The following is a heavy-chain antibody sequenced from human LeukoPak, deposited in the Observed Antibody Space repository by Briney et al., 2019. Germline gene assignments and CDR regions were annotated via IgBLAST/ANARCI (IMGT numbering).Heavy chain of an antibody. V-gene: IGHV3-43D*04. CDR1: GFTFDDYA. J-gene: IGHJ6*04. CDR2: ISWDGGST. D-gene: IGHD5-12*01. CDR3: AKDKEYSGFGPILSGYYYGMDV. Sequence: GGSLRLSCAASGFTFDDYAMPWVRQAPGKGLEWVSLISWDGGSTYYATSVKGRFTISRDNSRHTLYLQMNSLGAEDTALYYCAKDKEYSGFGPILSGYYYGMDVWGKGTTVTVSS.